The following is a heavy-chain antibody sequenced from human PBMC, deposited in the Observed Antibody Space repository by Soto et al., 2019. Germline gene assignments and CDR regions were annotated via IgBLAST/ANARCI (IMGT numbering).Heavy chain of an antibody. Sequence: QVQLVQSGAEVKKPGSSVKVSCKASGGTFSSYTISWVRQAPGQGLEWMGRIIPILGIANYAQKFQGRGTITADKSTSAAYMELSSLRSEDTAVYYCARDLPAAGGWFDPWGQGTLVTVSS. CDR2: IIPILGIA. CDR3: ARDLPAAGGWFDP. J-gene: IGHJ5*02. V-gene: IGHV1-69*08. CDR1: GGTFSSYT. D-gene: IGHD2-2*01.